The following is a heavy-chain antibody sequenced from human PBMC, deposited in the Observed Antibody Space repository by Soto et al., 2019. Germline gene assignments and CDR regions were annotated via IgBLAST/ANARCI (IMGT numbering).Heavy chain of an antibody. D-gene: IGHD1-26*01. V-gene: IGHV1-3*01. Sequence: ASVKVSFKASGYTFTSYAMHWVRQAPGQRLEWMGWINAGNGNTKYSQKFQGRVTITRDTSASTAYMELSSLRSEDTAVYYCAREGAPESWFDPWGQGTLVTVSS. J-gene: IGHJ5*02. CDR2: INAGNGNT. CDR3: AREGAPESWFDP. CDR1: GYTFTSYA.